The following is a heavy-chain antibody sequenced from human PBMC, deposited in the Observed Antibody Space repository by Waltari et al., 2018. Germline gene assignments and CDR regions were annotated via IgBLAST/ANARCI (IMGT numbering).Heavy chain of an antibody. D-gene: IGHD2-15*01. V-gene: IGHV4-4*02. CDR3: ARDRGRGLYFDS. CDR1: GDSMSENYW. CDR2: IHRSGRT. Sequence: QLQLQQSGTGLVKPSESLSLTCGVSGDSMSENYWWSWVRPSPEKGLEWIGQIHRSGRTYYNPSLESRVSVSMDTSNNKFFLKLSSAIAADTAVYYCARDRGRGLYFDSWGQGTLVTVSP. J-gene: IGHJ4*02.